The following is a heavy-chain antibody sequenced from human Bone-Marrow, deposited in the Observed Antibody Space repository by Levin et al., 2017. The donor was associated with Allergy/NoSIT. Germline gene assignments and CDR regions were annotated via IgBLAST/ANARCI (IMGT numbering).Heavy chain of an antibody. J-gene: IGHJ4*02. D-gene: IGHD2-21*01. CDR3: AKELCGGDCYGGDS. CDR1: GFSFSSYG. V-gene: IGHV3-23*01. CDR2: ISGAGATT. Sequence: SCAASGFSFSSYGMTWVRQAPGKGLEWVSSISGAGATTHYVNSVKGRFTISRDNSKNTVYLQMNNLRVEDTALYYCAKELCGGDCYGGDSWGQGTLVTVSS.